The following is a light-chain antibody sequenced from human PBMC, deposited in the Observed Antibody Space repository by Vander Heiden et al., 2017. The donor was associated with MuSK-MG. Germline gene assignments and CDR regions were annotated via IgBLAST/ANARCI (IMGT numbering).Light chain of an antibody. Sequence: DPVSITSRASQSISSYLNWYQQKPGKAPKLLIYAASSLQSGVPSRFSGSGSGTDFTLTISSLQPEDFATYYCQQSYSTPYTFGQGTKLEIK. J-gene: IGKJ2*01. CDR1: QSISSY. CDR2: AAS. CDR3: QQSYSTPYT. V-gene: IGKV1-39*01.